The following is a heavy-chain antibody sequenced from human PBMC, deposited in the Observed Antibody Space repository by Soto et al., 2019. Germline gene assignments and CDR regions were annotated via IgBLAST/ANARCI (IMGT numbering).Heavy chain of an antibody. CDR3: AKDPRPGVFHYFDY. CDR2: ISGSGGST. CDR1: VFTFSSYA. V-gene: IGHV3-23*01. D-gene: IGHD2-8*01. Sequence: LRLSCAASVFTFSSYAMSWVRQAPGKGLEWVSAISGSGGSTYYADSVKGRFTISRDNSKNTLYLQMNSLRAEDTAVYYCAKDPRPGVFHYFDYWGQGTLVTVSS. J-gene: IGHJ4*02.